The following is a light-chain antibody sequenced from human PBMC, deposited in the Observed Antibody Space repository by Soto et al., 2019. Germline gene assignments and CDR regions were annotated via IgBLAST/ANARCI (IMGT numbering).Light chain of an antibody. CDR1: QSVGSS. J-gene: IGKJ5*01. CDR2: DAS. V-gene: IGKV3-11*01. CDR3: QQRSNWPRIT. Sequence: EIVLTQSPATLSLSPGERATLSCRASQSVGSSLAWYQQKPGQAPRLLIYDASNRATDIPARFSGSGSGTDFTLTISSLEPEDFAVYYCQQRSNWPRITFGQGTRLEIK.